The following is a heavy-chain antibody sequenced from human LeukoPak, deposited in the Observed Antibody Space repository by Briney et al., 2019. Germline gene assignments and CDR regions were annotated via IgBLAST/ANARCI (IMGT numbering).Heavy chain of an antibody. CDR3: AKDESKEVGAVTR. Sequence: GGSLRLSCAASGFTFSNYNMNWVRQAPGKGLEWVSSITSSSTYIYYADSVKGRFTISRDNSENTLYLQMNSLRAEDTAVYYCAKDESKEVGAVTRWGQGTLVTVSS. CDR2: ITSSSTYI. J-gene: IGHJ4*02. V-gene: IGHV3-21*01. CDR1: GFTFSNYN. D-gene: IGHD1-26*01.